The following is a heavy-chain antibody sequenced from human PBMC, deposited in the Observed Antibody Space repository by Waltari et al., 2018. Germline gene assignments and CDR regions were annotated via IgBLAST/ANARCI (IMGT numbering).Heavy chain of an antibody. CDR3: AATIVVITRDAFDI. V-gene: IGHV3-48*03. D-gene: IGHD3-22*01. CDR2: ISSSGSTI. Sequence: EVQLVESGGGLVQPGGSLRLSCAASGFTFSSYEMNWVRQAPGKGLEWVSYISSSGSTIYYADSVKGRFTISRDNAKNSLYLQMNSLRAEDTAVYYCAATIVVITRDAFDIWGQGTMVTVSS. J-gene: IGHJ3*02. CDR1: GFTFSSYE.